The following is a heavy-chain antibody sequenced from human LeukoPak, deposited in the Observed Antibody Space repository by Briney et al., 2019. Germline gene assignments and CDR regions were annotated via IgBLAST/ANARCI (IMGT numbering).Heavy chain of an antibody. CDR3: AKGRDYDFWRNRYYFDY. CDR2: ISYDGSNK. J-gene: IGHJ4*02. D-gene: IGHD3-3*01. V-gene: IGHV3-30-3*01. CDR1: GFTFSSYA. Sequence: GRSLRLSCAASGFTFSSYAMHWVRQAPGKGLEWVAVISYDGSNKYYADSVKGRFTISGDNSKNTLYLQMNSLRAEDTAVYYCAKGRDYDFWRNRYYFDYWGQGTLVTVSS.